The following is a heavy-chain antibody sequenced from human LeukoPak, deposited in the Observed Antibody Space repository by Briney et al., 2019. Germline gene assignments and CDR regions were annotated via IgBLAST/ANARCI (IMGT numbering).Heavy chain of an antibody. Sequence: GGSLRLSCAASGFTFSSYAMHWVRQAPGKGLEWVAIIWYDGSDEYYADSVKGRFTISRDNSKSTLYLQMNSLRAEDTAVYFCARDQGTGWRWGPWGQGTLVTVSS. J-gene: IGHJ5*02. D-gene: IGHD6-19*01. V-gene: IGHV3-33*01. CDR1: GFTFSSYA. CDR2: IWYDGSDE. CDR3: ARDQGTGWRWGP.